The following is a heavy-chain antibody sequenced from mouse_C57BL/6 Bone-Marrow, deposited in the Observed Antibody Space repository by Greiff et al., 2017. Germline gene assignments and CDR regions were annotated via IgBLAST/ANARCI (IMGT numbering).Heavy chain of an antibody. D-gene: IGHD1-1*01. CDR2: INPSTGGT. CDR3: ESAITTVPFDY. V-gene: IGHV1-42*01. J-gene: IGHJ2*01. CDR1: GYSFTGYY. Sequence: VQLQQSGPELVKPGASVKISCKASGYSFTGYYMNWVKQSPEKSLEWIGEINPSTGGTTYNQKFKAKATLTVDKSSSTAYMQLKSLTSEDSAVYYCESAITTVPFDYWGQGTTLTVSS.